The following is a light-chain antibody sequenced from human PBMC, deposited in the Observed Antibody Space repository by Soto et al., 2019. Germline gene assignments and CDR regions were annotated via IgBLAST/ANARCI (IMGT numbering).Light chain of an antibody. J-gene: IGLJ1*01. CDR2: EVN. CDR1: SNDVGAFNY. V-gene: IGLV2-14*01. Sequence: QSVLTQPASVSGSPGQSITISCTGTSNDVGAFNYVSWYQQHPGKAPKLIISEVNNRPSGISNRFSGSKSANTASLTISGLQADDEADYYCYSYTSINTYVFGTGTKATVL. CDR3: YSYTSINTYV.